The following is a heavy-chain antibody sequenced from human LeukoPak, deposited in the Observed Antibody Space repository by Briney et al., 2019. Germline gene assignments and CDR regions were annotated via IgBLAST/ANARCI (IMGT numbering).Heavy chain of an antibody. CDR3: ARVSDGSSLYWYFDL. V-gene: IGHV1-18*01. Sequence: ASVKVSCKASGGTFSSYAISWVRQAPGQGLEWMGWISAYNGNTKYAQKLQGRVTMTTDTSTSTAYMELRSLRSDDTAVYYCARVSDGSSLYWYFDLWGRGTLVTVSS. J-gene: IGHJ2*01. CDR1: GGTFSSYA. D-gene: IGHD6-13*01. CDR2: ISAYNGNT.